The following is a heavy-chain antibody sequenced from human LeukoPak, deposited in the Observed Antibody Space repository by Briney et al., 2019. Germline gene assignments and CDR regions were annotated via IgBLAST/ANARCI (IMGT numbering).Heavy chain of an antibody. CDR2: IFHSGST. V-gene: IGHV4-59*12. Sequence: NPSETLSLTCTVSGGSISSYYWSWIRQPPGKGLEWIGNIFHSGSTDYNPSLKSRVTISVDTSKNQFSLKLSSVTAADTAVYYCARDMEGPLYYDFWSGYPNWFDPWGQGTLVTVSS. D-gene: IGHD3-3*01. CDR3: ARDMEGPLYYDFWSGYPNWFDP. J-gene: IGHJ5*02. CDR1: GGSISSYY.